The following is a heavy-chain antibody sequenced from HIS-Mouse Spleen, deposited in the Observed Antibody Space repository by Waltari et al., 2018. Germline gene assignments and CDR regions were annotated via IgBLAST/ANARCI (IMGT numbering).Heavy chain of an antibody. Sequence: EVQLLASGGGLVQPGGSLRLSCAASGLPFTRYALIWFRQAPGKGLEWVSAISGSGGSTYYADSVKGRFTISRDNSKNTLYLQMNSLRAEDTAVYYCAKSRGGDCYDYWGQGTLVTVSS. CDR1: GLPFTRYA. J-gene: IGHJ4*02. CDR3: AKSRGGDCYDY. V-gene: IGHV3-23*01. D-gene: IGHD2-21*01. CDR2: ISGSGGST.